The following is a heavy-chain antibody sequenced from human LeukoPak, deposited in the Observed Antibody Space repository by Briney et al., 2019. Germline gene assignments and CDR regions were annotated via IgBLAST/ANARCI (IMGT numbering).Heavy chain of an antibody. D-gene: IGHD1-1*01. Sequence: HPGGSLRLSCAASGFTFSSYAIHWVRQTPGKGLEWVAVISYDGSNKYYADSVKGRFTISRDNSKSTMYLQMNSLRGEDTAVYYCARDGIGTTGEYFDYWGQGILVTVSS. CDR1: GFTFSSYA. V-gene: IGHV3-30*04. CDR3: ARDGIGTTGEYFDY. J-gene: IGHJ4*02. CDR2: ISYDGSNK.